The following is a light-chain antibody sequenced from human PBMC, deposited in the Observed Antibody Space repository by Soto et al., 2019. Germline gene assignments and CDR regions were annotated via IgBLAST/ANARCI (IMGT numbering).Light chain of an antibody. Sequence: QSVLTQPASVSGSPGQSITISCTGTGSDVGGYNYVSWYQHHPGKAPKLLIFEVTNRPSGVSNRFSGSKSGNTASLTISGLQPEDEADYYCSSYRSNNLRVIFGGGTKLTVL. CDR2: EVT. CDR1: GSDVGGYNY. CDR3: SSYRSNNLRVI. V-gene: IGLV2-14*01. J-gene: IGLJ2*01.